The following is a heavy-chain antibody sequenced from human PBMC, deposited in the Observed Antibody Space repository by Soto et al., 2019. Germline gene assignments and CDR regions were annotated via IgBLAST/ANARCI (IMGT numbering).Heavy chain of an antibody. CDR3: ARVIGSSPYYYYYGMDV. D-gene: IGHD6-6*01. CDR1: GYTFTSYD. V-gene: IGHV1-8*01. J-gene: IGHJ6*02. CDR2: MNPNSGNT. Sequence: ASVKVSCKASGYTFTSYDINWVRQATGQGLEWMGWMNPNSGNTGYAQKFQGRVTMTRNTSISTAYMELSSLRSEDTAVYYCARVIGSSPYYYYYGMDVWGQGTTVTVSS.